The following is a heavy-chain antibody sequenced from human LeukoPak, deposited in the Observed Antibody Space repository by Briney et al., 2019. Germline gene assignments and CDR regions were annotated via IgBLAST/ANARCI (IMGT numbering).Heavy chain of an antibody. CDR3: ASKGVTTVSPYFDY. V-gene: IGHV4-39*01. J-gene: IGHJ4*02. CDR1: GGSISSSSYY. Sequence: PSETLSLTCTVSGGSISSSSYYWGWIRQPPGKGLEWIGSIYYSGSTYYNPSLKSRVTISVDTSKNQFSLKLSSVTAADTAVYYCASKGVTTVSPYFDYWGQGTLVTVSS. D-gene: IGHD4-11*01. CDR2: IYYSGST.